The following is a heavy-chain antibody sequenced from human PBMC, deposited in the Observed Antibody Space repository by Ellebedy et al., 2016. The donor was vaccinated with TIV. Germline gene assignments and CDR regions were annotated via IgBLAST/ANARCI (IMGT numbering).Heavy chain of an antibody. CDR2: INYRGGT. CDR1: GGSISSSSSFY. J-gene: IGHJ5*02. V-gene: IGHV4-39*07. CDR3: ARGVTMFRGNDNYFDP. D-gene: IGHD3-10*01. Sequence: MPSETLSLTCSVSGGSISSSSSFYWGWIRQPPGKGLEWIGEINYRGGTNYNPSLKSRVIISIGTSNNQFSLKLSSVTAADTAIYYCARGVTMFRGNDNYFDPWGQGALVTVSS.